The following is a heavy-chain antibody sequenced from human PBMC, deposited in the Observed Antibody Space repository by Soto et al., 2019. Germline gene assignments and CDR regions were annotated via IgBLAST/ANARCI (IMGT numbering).Heavy chain of an antibody. D-gene: IGHD6-6*01. CDR2: SSGGGGST. V-gene: IGHV3-23*01. CDR3: AKAPDRIAARHDTLYI. CDR1: GFTVSSYG. Sequence: PGGSLRLSCAASGFTVSSYGISWVRQGPGKGLELVSASSGGGGSTYYADSLMGRFTISRDNSNNTLYLQINILRAEDTAVDYCAKAPDRIAARHDTLYIWGKGTLVTV. J-gene: IGHJ4*02.